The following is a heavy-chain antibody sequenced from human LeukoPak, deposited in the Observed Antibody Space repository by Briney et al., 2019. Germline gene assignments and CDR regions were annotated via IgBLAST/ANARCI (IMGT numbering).Heavy chain of an antibody. CDR1: GFTFDNYA. CDR2: ISWHSGKI. D-gene: IGHD1-26*01. Sequence: GRSLRLSCAASGFTFDNYAMHWVRQVPGGGLEWVSSISWHSGKIDYADSVKGRFTISRDNAKNFLYLQMNGLTAEDTALYYCAKDITGSSSTSVFDFWGQGSLVTVSS. CDR3: AKDITGSSSTSVFDF. J-gene: IGHJ4*02. V-gene: IGHV3-9*01.